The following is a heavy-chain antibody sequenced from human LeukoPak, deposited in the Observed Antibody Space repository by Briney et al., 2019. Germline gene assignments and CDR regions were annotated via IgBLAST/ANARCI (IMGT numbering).Heavy chain of an antibody. CDR3: AREAVSFYMDV. CDR2: ISSSSYI. V-gene: IGHV3-21*01. Sequence: GGSLRLSCAASGFTFSSYSMNWVRQAPGKGLEWVSSISSSSYIYYADSVKGRFTISRDNAKNSLYLQMNSLRAEDTAVYYCAREAVSFYMDVWGKGTTVTVSS. CDR1: GFTFSSYS. J-gene: IGHJ6*03.